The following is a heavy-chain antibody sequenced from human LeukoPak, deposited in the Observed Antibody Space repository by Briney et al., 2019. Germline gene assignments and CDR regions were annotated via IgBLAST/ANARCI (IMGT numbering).Heavy chain of an antibody. CDR2: IYSGGST. CDR1: GFTVSSNY. V-gene: IGHV3-53*01. J-gene: IGHJ4*02. Sequence: AGGSLRLSCAASGFTVSSNYMSWVRQAPGKGLEWVSVIYSGGSTYYADSVKGRFTISRDNSKNTLYLQMNSLRAEDTAVYYCARVRSGSYIFDYWGQGTLVTVSS. D-gene: IGHD3-10*01. CDR3: ARVRSGSYIFDY.